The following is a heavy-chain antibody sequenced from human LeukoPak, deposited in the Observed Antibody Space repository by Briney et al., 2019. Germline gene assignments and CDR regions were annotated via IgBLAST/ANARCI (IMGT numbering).Heavy chain of an antibody. CDR3: ARGGAARTFDY. CDR2: IIPIFGTA. J-gene: IGHJ4*02. V-gene: IGHV1-69*13. CDR1: GDTFSSYA. Sequence: SVKVSCKASGDTFSSYAISWVRQAPGQGLEWMGGIIPIFGTANYAQKFQGRVTIAADESTSTAYMELSSLRSEDTAVYYCARGGAARTFDYWGQGALVTVSS. D-gene: IGHD6-6*01.